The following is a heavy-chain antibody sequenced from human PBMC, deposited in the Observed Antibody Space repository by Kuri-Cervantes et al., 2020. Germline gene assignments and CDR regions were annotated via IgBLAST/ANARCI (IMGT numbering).Heavy chain of an antibody. D-gene: IGHD3-16*01. J-gene: IGHJ6*02. V-gene: IGHV3-23*01. CDR2: IGTSTSDK. Sequence: GGSLRLSCAASGFTFSSHTMSWVRQAPGKGLEWVSGIGTSTSDKHYAGSVKGRFTISRDSSQNTLFLQMNSLRAEDTAVYYCAKEMRYAFFYGMDVWGQGTTVTVSS. CDR3: AKEMRYAFFYGMDV. CDR1: GFTFSSHT.